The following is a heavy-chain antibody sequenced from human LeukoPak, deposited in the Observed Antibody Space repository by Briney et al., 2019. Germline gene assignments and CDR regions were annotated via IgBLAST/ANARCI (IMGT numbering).Heavy chain of an antibody. V-gene: IGHV3-15*01. D-gene: IGHD3-22*01. CDR3: ARGGDYYDSNFDY. J-gene: IGHJ4*02. CDR1: GFTFSNAW. Sequence: PGGSLRLSCAASGFTFSNAWINWVRQAPGKGLEWVARIKTKSDGGTTDYAAPVKGRFTISRDNSKNTLYLQMNSLRAEDTAVYYCARGGDYYDSNFDYWGQGTLVTVSS. CDR2: IKTKSDGGTT.